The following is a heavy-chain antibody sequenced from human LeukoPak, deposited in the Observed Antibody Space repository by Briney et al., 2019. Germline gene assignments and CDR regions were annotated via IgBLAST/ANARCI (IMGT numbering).Heavy chain of an antibody. CDR3: ARHMGLGYTYFYPYFDY. CDR1: GGSISSYY. V-gene: IGHV4-59*08. D-gene: IGHD1-1*01. Sequence: SETLSLTCTVSGGSISSYYWSWIRQPPGTGLEWIGYIYYSGSTNYNPSLKSRVTISVDTSKNQFSLKLSSVTAADTAAYYCARHMGLGYTYFYPYFDYWGQGTLVTVSS. J-gene: IGHJ4*01. CDR2: IYYSGST.